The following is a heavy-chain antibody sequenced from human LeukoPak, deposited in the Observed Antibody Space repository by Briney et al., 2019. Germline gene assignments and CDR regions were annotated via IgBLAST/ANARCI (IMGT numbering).Heavy chain of an antibody. J-gene: IGHJ2*01. D-gene: IGHD4-17*01. CDR1: RFNVNNYW. Sequence: GGSLRLSCAASRFNVNNYWMHWVRQAPGKGLVWVSRITGDGSSTTYADSVKGRFTISRDNAKNTLYLQMISLRAEDTAVYYCARDTGWYFDLWGRGTLVTVSS. V-gene: IGHV3-74*01. CDR3: ARDTGWYFDL. CDR2: ITGDGSST.